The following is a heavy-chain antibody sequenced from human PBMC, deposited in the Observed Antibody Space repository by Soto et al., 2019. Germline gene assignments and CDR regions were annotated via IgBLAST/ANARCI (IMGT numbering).Heavy chain of an antibody. Sequence: QVQLVQSGAEVKKPGSSVKVSCKVSGGTFSSYRFSWVRQAPGQGLEWMGGITPVFGTTDYAQKFQGRVTVTSDSSTNTAYMELSRLTSEDTAVYYCASYRPSLEVLSYGMDVWGQGTTVTVSS. J-gene: IGHJ6*02. CDR3: ASYRPSLEVLSYGMDV. CDR1: GGTFSSYR. V-gene: IGHV1-69*06. D-gene: IGHD3-16*02. CDR2: ITPVFGTT.